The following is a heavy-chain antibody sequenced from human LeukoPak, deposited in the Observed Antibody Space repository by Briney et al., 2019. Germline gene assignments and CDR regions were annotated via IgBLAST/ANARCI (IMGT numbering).Heavy chain of an antibody. CDR3: ARYDGSPANYLDY. CDR2: IHYSGST. D-gene: IGHD1-26*01. V-gene: IGHV4-61*05. Sequence: SETLSLTCTVSSGSITSSVYYCSWIRQPPGQGLEWIGYIHYSGSTKYNPSLKSRVTILVDTSKNQFSLKLNSVTAADTAVYYCARYDGSPANYLDYWGQGNVVTVSS. J-gene: IGHJ4*02. CDR1: SGSITSSVYY.